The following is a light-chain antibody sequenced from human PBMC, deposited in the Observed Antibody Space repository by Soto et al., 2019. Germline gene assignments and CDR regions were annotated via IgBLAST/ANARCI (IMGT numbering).Light chain of an antibody. CDR1: ESISRH. V-gene: IGKV1-39*01. CDR2: AAS. Sequence: DLQMTQSPSSLSASVGDRVTITCRASESISRHLNWYQQKPGKAPKLLIYAASSLQNGVPSRFSGSGSGTDFTITISNLQPEDFATYYCQQSYSTLSITFGQGTRLEIK. J-gene: IGKJ5*01. CDR3: QQSYSTLSIT.